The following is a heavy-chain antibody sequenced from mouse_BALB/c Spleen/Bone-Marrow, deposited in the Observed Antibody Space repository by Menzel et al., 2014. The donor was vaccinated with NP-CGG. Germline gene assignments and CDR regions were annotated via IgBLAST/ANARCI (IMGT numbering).Heavy chain of an antibody. D-gene: IGHD1-1*01. Sequence: VQLQQSGAEMVKPGASVQLYCKASGNTFTSYWMHWVKQRPGQGLEWIGEINTSNGRTNYNEKFKSKATLTVDKSSSTAYMQLSRLTSEDSTVYYCARYAVEIAYWGQGTLVTVSA. CDR3: ARYAVEIAY. J-gene: IGHJ3*01. CDR2: INTSNGRT. V-gene: IGHV1S81*02. CDR1: GNTFTSYW.